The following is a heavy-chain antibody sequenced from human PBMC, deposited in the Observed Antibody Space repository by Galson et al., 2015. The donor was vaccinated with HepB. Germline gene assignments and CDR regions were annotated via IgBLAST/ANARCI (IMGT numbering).Heavy chain of an antibody. J-gene: IGHJ4*02. CDR3: ARDGIAAAPDY. CDR1: GYTFTSYY. Sequence: SVKVSCKASGYTFTSYYMHWVRQAPGQGLEWMGIIDPSGGSTSYAQKFQGRVTMTRDTSTSTVYMELSSLRSEDTAVYYCARDGIAAAPDYWGQGTLVTVSS. CDR2: IDPSGGST. D-gene: IGHD6-13*01. V-gene: IGHV1-46*03.